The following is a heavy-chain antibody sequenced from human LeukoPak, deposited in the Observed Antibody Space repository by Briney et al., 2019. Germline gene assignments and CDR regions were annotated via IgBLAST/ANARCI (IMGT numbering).Heavy chain of an antibody. CDR2: ISNSGSAK. CDR1: RFSFSNHS. CDR3: ARMSGSRLPGN. V-gene: IGHV3-48*01. J-gene: IGHJ4*02. Sequence: GGSLRLSCAASRFSFSNHSMDWVRQAPGKGLEWVSYISNSGSAKYYAASVKGRFTISRDNGKNSLYLQMNSLRAEDTAVYYCARMSGSRLPGNWGQGTLVTVSS. D-gene: IGHD3-3*01.